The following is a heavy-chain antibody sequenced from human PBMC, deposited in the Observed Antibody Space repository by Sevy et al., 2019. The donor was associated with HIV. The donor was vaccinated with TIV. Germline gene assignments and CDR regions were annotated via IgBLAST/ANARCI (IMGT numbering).Heavy chain of an antibody. Sequence: ASVKVSCKASGYTFTSYGISWVRQAPGQGLEWMGWINPNSGGTNYAQKFQGRVTMTRDTSISTAYMELSRLRSDDTAVYYCARDPRNRAYLDYWGQGTLVTVSS. J-gene: IGHJ4*02. CDR3: ARDPRNRAYLDY. CDR1: GYTFTSYG. D-gene: IGHD1-1*01. V-gene: IGHV1-2*02. CDR2: INPNSGGT.